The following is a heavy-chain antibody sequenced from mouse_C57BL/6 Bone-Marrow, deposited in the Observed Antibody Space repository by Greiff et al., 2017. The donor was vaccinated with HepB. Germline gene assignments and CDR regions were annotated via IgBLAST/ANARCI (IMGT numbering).Heavy chain of an antibody. CDR2: IDPSDSYT. CDR1: GYTFTSYW. V-gene: IGHV1-69*01. Sequence: QVQLQQPGAELVMPGASVKLSCKASGYTFTSYWMHWVKQRPGQGLEWIGEIDPSDSYTNSNQKFKGKSTLTVDKSSSTDYMQLSSLTSEDSAVYYGASLANWDGFAYWGQGTLVTVSA. J-gene: IGHJ3*01. CDR3: ASLANWDGFAY. D-gene: IGHD4-1*01.